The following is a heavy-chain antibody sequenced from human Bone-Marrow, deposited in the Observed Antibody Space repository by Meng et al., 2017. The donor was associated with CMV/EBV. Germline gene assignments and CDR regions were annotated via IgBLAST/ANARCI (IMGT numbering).Heavy chain of an antibody. CDR3: VRGYNSFAP. Sequence: GGSLRLSCAASGFTFSSYGMHWVRQAPGKGLEWVGRSRNKANRYTTEYAASVKGRFTISRDESKNSLYLQMNSLKTEDTAVFYCVRGYNSFAPWGQGTRVTVSS. D-gene: IGHD3-10*01. J-gene: IGHJ5*02. CDR1: GFTFSSYG. CDR2: SRNKANRYTT. V-gene: IGHV3-72*01.